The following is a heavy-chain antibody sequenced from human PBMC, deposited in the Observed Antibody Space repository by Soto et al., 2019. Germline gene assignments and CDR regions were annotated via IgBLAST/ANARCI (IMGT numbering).Heavy chain of an antibody. Sequence: ASVKDSCKASGYTFTGYYMHWVRHAPGQGLEWMGWINPNSGGTNYAQKFQGWVTMTRDTSISTAYMELSRLRSDDTAVYYCARGFHKVGYYYMDVWGKGTTVTVSS. J-gene: IGHJ6*03. V-gene: IGHV1-2*04. CDR1: GYTFTGYY. CDR2: INPNSGGT. D-gene: IGHD3-16*01. CDR3: ARGFHKVGYYYMDV.